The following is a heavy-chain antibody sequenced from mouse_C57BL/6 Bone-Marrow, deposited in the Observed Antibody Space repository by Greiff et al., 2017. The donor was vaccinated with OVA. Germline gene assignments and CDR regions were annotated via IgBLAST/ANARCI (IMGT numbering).Heavy chain of an antibody. V-gene: IGHV1-61*01. CDR1: GYTFTSYW. CDR3: ARMNGSTLFDY. D-gene: IGHD1-1*01. Sequence: QVQLKQPGAELVRPGSSVKLSCKASGYTFTSYWMDWVKQRPGQGLEWIGNIYPSDSETHYNQKFKDKATLTVDKSSSTAYMQLSSLTSEDSAVYYCARMNGSTLFDYWGQGTTLTVSS. CDR2: IYPSDSET. J-gene: IGHJ2*01.